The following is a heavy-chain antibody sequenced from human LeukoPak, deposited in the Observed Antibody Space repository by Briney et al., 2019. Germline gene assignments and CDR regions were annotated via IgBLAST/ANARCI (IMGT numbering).Heavy chain of an antibody. CDR3: ASDYDGLDV. CDR2: IYSGGST. Sequence: GGSLRLSCAASGFTVSSNSMSGGRQAPGGGRWWGSVIYSGGSTYYADSVKGRFTISRDNAKNTLYLQMNRLRAEDTAVYYCASDYDGLDVWGKGPTVTVSS. D-gene: IGHD3-16*01. J-gene: IGHJ6*04. CDR1: GFTVSSNS. V-gene: IGHV3-53*01.